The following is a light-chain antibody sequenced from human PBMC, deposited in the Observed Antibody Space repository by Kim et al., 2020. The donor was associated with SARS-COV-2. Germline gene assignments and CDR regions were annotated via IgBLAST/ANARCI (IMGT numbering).Light chain of an antibody. V-gene: IGKV1-39*01. CDR1: QSITND. Sequence: DIQMTQSPSSLSASVGDRVNITCRADQSITNDLNWYQQKPGKVPNVLIYSASSLQGGVPSRFSGSGSGTDFTLTISSLQPEDFATYYRQRTYSLPHSLGGGTRLEI. CDR2: SAS. J-gene: IGKJ2*01. CDR3: QRTYSLPHS.